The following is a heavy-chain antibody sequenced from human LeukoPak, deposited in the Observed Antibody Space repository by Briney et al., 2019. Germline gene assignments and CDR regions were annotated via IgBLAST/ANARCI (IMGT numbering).Heavy chain of an antibody. CDR1: GGSFSGYY. Sequence: SETLSLTCAVYGGSFSGYYWSWIRQPPGKGLDWIGEINHSGSTNYNPSLKSRVTISVDTSKNQFSLKLSSVTAADTAVYYCAITSYYDFWSGYNWFDPWGQGTLVTVSS. D-gene: IGHD3-3*01. CDR2: INHSGST. V-gene: IGHV4-34*01. CDR3: AITSYYDFWSGYNWFDP. J-gene: IGHJ5*02.